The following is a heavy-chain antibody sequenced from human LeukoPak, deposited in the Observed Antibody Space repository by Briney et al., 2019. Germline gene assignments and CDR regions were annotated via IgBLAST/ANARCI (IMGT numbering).Heavy chain of an antibody. D-gene: IGHD3-22*01. Sequence: GGSLRLSCVASGFTFSTYGMHWVRQAPGKGLEWVAIIWNDGNKKYYTDSVEGRFTISRDNSKNTMYLQMNSLRAEDTAVYYCASTPEGYYDSSGYYSYWGQGTLVTVSS. CDR3: ASTPEGYYDSSGYYSY. J-gene: IGHJ4*02. CDR2: IWNDGNKK. CDR1: GFTFSTYG. V-gene: IGHV3-33*01.